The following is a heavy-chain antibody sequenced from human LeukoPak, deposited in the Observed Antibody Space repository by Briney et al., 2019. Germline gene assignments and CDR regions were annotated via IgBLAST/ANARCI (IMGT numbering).Heavy chain of an antibody. CDR1: GGTFIIYA. J-gene: IGHJ4*02. D-gene: IGHD6-13*01. CDR3: ARSRYGGYSSTWASDY. CDR2: IIPIFGTA. Sequence: SVKVSFKASGGTFIIYAISWVRQAPGQGGEWMGGIIPIFGTANYTQKFQGRVTITAEKTTRTAYMALSSLTSEDTAVYYCARSRYGGYSSTWASDYWGQGTLLTVSS. V-gene: IGHV1-69*06.